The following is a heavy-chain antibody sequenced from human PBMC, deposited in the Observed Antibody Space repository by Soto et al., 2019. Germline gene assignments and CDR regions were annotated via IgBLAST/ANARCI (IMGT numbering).Heavy chain of an antibody. D-gene: IGHD3-22*01. V-gene: IGHV3-15*07. J-gene: IGHJ4*01. CDR2: VKSKTDGGTT. CDR1: GFTFSNAW. Sequence: GGSLRLSCAASGFTFSNAWINWVRQTPGKGLEWVGRVKSKTDGGTTDFAAPVKGRFAISRDDSKNMVYLEMNSLKTGDTAIYYCTTDSYITSIIVRFDYWGHGTLVTVSS. CDR3: TTDSYITSIIVRFDY.